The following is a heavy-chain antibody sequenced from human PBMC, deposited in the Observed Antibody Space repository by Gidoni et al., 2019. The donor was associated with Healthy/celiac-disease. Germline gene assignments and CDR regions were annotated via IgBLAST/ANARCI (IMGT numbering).Heavy chain of an antibody. CDR3: AKDRPPYCSSTSCPPGMDV. V-gene: IGHV3-23*01. Sequence: EVQLLESGGGLVQPGGSLSLSCAASGFTFSSYAMSWVRQAPGKGLEWVSAISGSGGSTYYADSVKGRFTISRDNSKNTLYLQMNSLRAEDTAVYYCAKDRPPYCSSTSCPPGMDVWGQGTTVTVSS. J-gene: IGHJ6*02. CDR1: GFTFSSYA. CDR2: ISGSGGST. D-gene: IGHD2-2*01.